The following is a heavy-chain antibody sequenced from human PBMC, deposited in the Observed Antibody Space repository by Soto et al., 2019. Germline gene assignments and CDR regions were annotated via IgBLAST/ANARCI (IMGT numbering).Heavy chain of an antibody. V-gene: IGHV3-23*01. Sequence: GGSLRLSCAASGFTFSSYAMSWVRQAPGKGLEWVSAISGSGGSTYYADSVKGRFTISRDNSKNTLYLQMNSLRAEDTAVYYCAPPQGPGYDFWSDTIIPPYWGQGTLVTVSS. CDR3: APPQGPGYDFWSDTIIPPY. CDR2: ISGSGGST. CDR1: GFTFSSYA. J-gene: IGHJ4*02. D-gene: IGHD3-3*01.